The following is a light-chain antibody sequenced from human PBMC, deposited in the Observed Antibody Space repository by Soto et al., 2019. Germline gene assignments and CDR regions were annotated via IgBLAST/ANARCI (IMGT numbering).Light chain of an antibody. CDR1: RDIGSD. J-gene: IGKJ1*01. Sequence: TQSQYSLSALMGDRITITGRASRDIGSDLSWYQQKPGKAPTLLIYAASNLQSGVPSRFRGSRSGTEFTLTVSSLQPEDFATYYCLQYHDDSWTFGQGTKVDIK. CDR3: LQYHDDSWT. V-gene: IGKV1-6*01. CDR2: AAS.